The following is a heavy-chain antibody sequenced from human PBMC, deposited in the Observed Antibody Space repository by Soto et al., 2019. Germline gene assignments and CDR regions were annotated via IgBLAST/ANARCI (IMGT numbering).Heavy chain of an antibody. D-gene: IGHD6-19*01. CDR3: ARAQYNNGWYGFDL. CDR2: IKHDGSVQ. CDR1: GFTFSGYW. J-gene: IGHJ1*01. Sequence: GGSLRLSCEDSGFTFSGYWMSWVRQAPGKGLEWVADIKHDGSVQYSVDSVKGRFTISRDNAKKLLYLQMNGLRPEDTALYYCARAQYNNGWYGFDLWGQGTLVHVYS. V-gene: IGHV3-7*03.